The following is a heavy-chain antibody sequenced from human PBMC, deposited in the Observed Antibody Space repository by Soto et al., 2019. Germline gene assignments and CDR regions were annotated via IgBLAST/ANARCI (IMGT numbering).Heavy chain of an antibody. Sequence: QVQLVESGGDLVKPGGSLRLSCAASGFTFSDSYMSWIRQAPGKGLEWISYISSSGSSIYYADSVKGRFTISRDNAKNSLYLQMKSLRAEDTAVYHCARVFRIAGAHAPFDIWGQGTMVTVAS. CDR2: ISSSGSSI. D-gene: IGHD6-13*01. V-gene: IGHV3-11*01. J-gene: IGHJ3*02. CDR1: GFTFSDSY. CDR3: ARVFRIAGAHAPFDI.